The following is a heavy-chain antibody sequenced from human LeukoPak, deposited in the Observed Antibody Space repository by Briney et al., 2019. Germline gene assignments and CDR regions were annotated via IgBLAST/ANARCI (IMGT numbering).Heavy chain of an antibody. J-gene: IGHJ6*03. CDR2: IYYSGST. D-gene: IGHD3-10*01. V-gene: IGHV4-59*01. Sequence: SETLSLTCTVSGGSISSYYWSWIRQPPGKGLEWIGYIYYSGSTNYNPSLKSRVTISVDTSKNQFSLKLSSVTAADTAVYYCARGAYGSGSFGQYYYYYMDVWGKGTTVTISS. CDR3: ARGAYGSGSFGQYYYYYMDV. CDR1: GGSISSYY.